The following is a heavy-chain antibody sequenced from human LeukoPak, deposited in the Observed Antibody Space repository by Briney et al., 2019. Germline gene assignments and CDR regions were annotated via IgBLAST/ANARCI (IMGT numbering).Heavy chain of an antibody. CDR3: ARGQYDFWRGSPRNWFDP. CDR1: GFTFSSYG. CDR2: RWYDGSNK. D-gene: IGHD3-3*01. J-gene: IGHJ5*02. V-gene: IGHV3-33*01. Sequence: GGSLRLSCAASGFTFSSYGMHWVRQAPGKGLEWVAVRWYDGSNKHYADSVKGRFTISRDNSKNTLYLQMNSLRAEDTAVYYCARGQYDFWRGSPRNWFDPWGQGTLVTVSS.